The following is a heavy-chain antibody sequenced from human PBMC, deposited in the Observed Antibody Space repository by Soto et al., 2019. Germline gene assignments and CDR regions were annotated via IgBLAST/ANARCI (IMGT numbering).Heavy chain of an antibody. CDR1: GYTFTDYY. Sequence: ASVKVSCKASGYTFTDYYIQWVRQAPGLGLEWLGIIRPSGGGTEYAQRFQGRVTVTRDTSTSTVYMELTSLRSDDTAIYYCAREPKESLYFDSWGQGTLVTVSS. CDR3: AREPKESLYFDS. V-gene: IGHV1-46*01. J-gene: IGHJ4*02. CDR2: IRPSGGGT.